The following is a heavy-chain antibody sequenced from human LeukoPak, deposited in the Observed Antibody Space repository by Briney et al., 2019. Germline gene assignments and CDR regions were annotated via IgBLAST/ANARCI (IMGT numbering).Heavy chain of an antibody. J-gene: IGHJ6*03. CDR2: INPNSGGT. V-gene: IGHV1-2*02. D-gene: IGHD2-2*01. CDR1: GYTFTGYY. CDR3: ARDRTSVVVPADYYMDV. Sequence: ASVKVSCKVSGYTFTGYYMHWVRQAPGQGLEWMGWINPNSGGTNYAQKFQGRVTMTRDTSISTAYMELSRLRSDDTAVYYCARDRTSVVVPADYYMDVWGKGTTVTVSS.